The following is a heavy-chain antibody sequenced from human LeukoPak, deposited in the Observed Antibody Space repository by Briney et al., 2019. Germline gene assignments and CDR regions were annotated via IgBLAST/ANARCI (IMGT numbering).Heavy chain of an antibody. D-gene: IGHD3-10*01. Sequence: PGGSLRLSCAASGFTVSSNYMSWVRQAPGKGLEWVSVIYSGGSTYYADSVKGRFTISRDNSKNTLYLQMNSLRAEDTGVYYCARDQRITMVRGVAPVYYYYGMDVWGKGTTVTVSS. CDR2: IYSGGST. V-gene: IGHV3-53*01. CDR1: GFTVSSNY. CDR3: ARDQRITMVRGVAPVYYYYGMDV. J-gene: IGHJ6*04.